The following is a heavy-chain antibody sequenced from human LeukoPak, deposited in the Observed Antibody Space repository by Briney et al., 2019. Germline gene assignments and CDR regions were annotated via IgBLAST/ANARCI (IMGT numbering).Heavy chain of an antibody. CDR1: GGSFSGYY. V-gene: IGHV4-34*01. J-gene: IGHJ3*02. CDR2: INHSGST. D-gene: IGHD3-10*01. CDR3: ARGGWLGAFDI. Sequence: SETPSLTCAVYGGSFSGYYWSWIRQPPGKGLEWIGEINHSGSTNYNPSLKSRVTISVDTSKNQFSLKLSSVTAADTAVYYCARGGWLGAFDIWGQGTMVTVSS.